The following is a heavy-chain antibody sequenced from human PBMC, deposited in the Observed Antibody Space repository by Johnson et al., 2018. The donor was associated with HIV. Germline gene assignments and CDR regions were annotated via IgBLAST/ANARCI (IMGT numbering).Heavy chain of an antibody. J-gene: IGHJ3*02. CDR2: IQYDGSNK. Sequence: QVQLVESGGGVVQPGGSLRLSCAASGFTFSSYWMSWVRQAPGKGLEWVAFIQYDGSNKYYGDSVKGRFTISRDNSKNTLYLQMNNLRAEDTSVYNCAKDDQGSFDSWGQGTMVTVSS. CDR1: GFTFSSYW. V-gene: IGHV3-30*02. CDR3: AKDDQGSFDS.